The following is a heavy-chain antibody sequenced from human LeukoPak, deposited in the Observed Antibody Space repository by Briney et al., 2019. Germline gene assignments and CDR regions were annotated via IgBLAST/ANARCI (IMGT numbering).Heavy chain of an antibody. CDR3: AKDGYDFWSGYYDYYYMDV. J-gene: IGHJ6*03. Sequence: GGSLRLSCAASGFTFSSYGMHWVRQAPGKGLEWVAFIRYDGSNKYYADSVKGRFTISRDNSKNTLYLQMNSLRAEDTAVYYCAKDGYDFWSGYYDYYYMDVWGKGTTVTVSS. CDR2: IRYDGSNK. D-gene: IGHD3-3*01. CDR1: GFTFSSYG. V-gene: IGHV3-30*02.